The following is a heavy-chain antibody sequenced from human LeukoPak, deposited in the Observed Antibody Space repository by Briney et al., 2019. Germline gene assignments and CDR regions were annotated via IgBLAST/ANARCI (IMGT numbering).Heavy chain of an antibody. D-gene: IGHD3-16*01. Sequence: ASVKVSCKASGYNFRSYAIYWVRQAPGQRLEWMGWIIVDNGNTKYSEKFQGRVIISRDTSANTVYMELSGLRGEDTAVYYCARVSTIGGTRLYHHYGMDFWGKGTTVIVSS. J-gene: IGHJ6*04. CDR2: IIVDNGNT. V-gene: IGHV1-3*01. CDR1: GYNFRSYA. CDR3: ARVSTIGGTRLYHHYGMDF.